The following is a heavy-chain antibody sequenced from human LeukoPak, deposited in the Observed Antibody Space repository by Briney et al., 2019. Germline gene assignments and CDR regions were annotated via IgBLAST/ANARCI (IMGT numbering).Heavy chain of an antibody. Sequence: GGSLRLSCAASGFTFNSYSVNWVRQAPGKGLEWVSSISSSSTYIYYAESVRGRFTISRDNAKNSLYPQMNSLRAEDTAVYYCAGTAVADFDYWGQGTLVTVSS. CDR3: AGTAVADFDY. CDR1: GFTFNSYS. D-gene: IGHD6-19*01. J-gene: IGHJ4*02. CDR2: ISSSSTYI. V-gene: IGHV3-21*01.